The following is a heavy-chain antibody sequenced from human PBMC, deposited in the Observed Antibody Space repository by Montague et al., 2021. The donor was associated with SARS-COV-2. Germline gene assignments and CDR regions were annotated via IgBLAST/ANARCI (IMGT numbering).Heavy chain of an antibody. D-gene: IGHD3-10*01. V-gene: IGHV4-59*04. J-gene: IGHJ4*02. Sequence: LRLSCAASGFTFNSYAMSWVRQPPGKELEWIGNIYYSGTTYYNPSLQSRGTISVDTSKNHLSLRLSSVTAADTAVYFCARGMIRGVTTPFDYWGQGSQVTVSS. CDR3: ARGMIRGVTTPFDY. CDR2: IYYSGTT. CDR1: GFTFNSYA.